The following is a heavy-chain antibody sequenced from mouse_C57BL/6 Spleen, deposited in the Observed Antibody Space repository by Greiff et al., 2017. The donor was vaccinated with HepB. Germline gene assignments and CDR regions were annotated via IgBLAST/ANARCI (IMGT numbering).Heavy chain of an antibody. CDR1: GFTFSNYW. CDR3: TAGYYPVG. CDR2: IRLKSDNYAT. D-gene: IGHD2-3*01. J-gene: IGHJ3*02. Sequence: EVKLVESGGGLVQPGGSMKLSCVASGFTFSNYWMNWVRQSPEKGLEWVAQIRLKSDNYATHYAASVKGRFTISRDDSKSSVYLQMNNLRAEYTGIYYCTAGYYPVGWGQGTLVTVSA. V-gene: IGHV6-3*01.